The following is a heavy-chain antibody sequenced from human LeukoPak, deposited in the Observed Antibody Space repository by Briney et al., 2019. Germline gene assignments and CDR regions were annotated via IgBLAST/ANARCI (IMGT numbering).Heavy chain of an antibody. J-gene: IGHJ4*02. D-gene: IGHD1-26*01. V-gene: IGHV4-4*07. Sequence: SETLSLTCTVSGGSISSYYWSWIRQPAGKGLEWIGRIYTSGSTNYNPSLKSRVTMSVDTSKNQFSLKLSSVTAVDTAVYYCAKSSEGGSYYDYWGQGTLVTVSS. CDR2: IYTSGST. CDR3: AKSSEGGSYYDY. CDR1: GGSISSYY.